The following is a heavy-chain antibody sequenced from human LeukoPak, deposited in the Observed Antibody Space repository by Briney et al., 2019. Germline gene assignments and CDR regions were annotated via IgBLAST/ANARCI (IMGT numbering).Heavy chain of an antibody. D-gene: IGHD1-1*01. Sequence: ASVKVSCKASGYTFASYGISWVRQAPGQGLEWMGWISAHNGNTNYAQKLQGRVTMTTDTSTSTAYMELRSLRSDDTAVYYCARTPVQLERRGDAFDIWGQGTMVTVSS. CDR3: ARTPVQLERRGDAFDI. CDR1: GYTFASYG. V-gene: IGHV1-18*01. CDR2: ISAHNGNT. J-gene: IGHJ3*02.